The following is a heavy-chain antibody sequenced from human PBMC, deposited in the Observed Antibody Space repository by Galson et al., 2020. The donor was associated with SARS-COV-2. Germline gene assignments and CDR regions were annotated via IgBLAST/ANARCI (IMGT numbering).Heavy chain of an antibody. J-gene: IGHJ4*02. D-gene: IGHD3-10*01. Sequence: GGPLRLSCAASGFTFSSYGMHWVRQAPGKGLEWVAVISYDGSNKYYADSVKGRFTISRDNSKNTLYLQMNSLRAEDTAVYYCAKIITMVRGVDYWGQGTLVTVSS. CDR2: ISYDGSNK. CDR1: GFTFSSYG. CDR3: AKIITMVRGVDY. V-gene: IGHV3-30*18.